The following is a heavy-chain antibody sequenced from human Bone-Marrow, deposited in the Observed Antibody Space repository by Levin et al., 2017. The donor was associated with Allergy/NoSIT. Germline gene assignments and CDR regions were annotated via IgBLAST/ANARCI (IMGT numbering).Heavy chain of an antibody. CDR3: ARGSVVPAAKGRYYYYDYMDV. J-gene: IGHJ6*03. V-gene: IGHV4-34*01. CDR1: GGSFSGYY. Sequence: SQTLSLTCAVYGGSFSGYYWSWIRQPPGKGLEWIGEINHSGSTNYNPSLKSRVTISVDTSKNQFSLKLSSVTAADTAVYYCARGSVVPAAKGRYYYYDYMDVWGKGTTVTVSS. CDR2: INHSGST. D-gene: IGHD2-2*01.